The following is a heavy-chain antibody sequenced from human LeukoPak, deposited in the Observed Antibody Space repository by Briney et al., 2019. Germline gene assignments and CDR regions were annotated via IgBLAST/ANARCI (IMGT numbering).Heavy chain of an antibody. V-gene: IGHV3-23*01. CDR3: AKDGPLLWFGPTDA. CDR2: VSSTGSGT. Sequence: TGRSLRLSCVASGFTFSTYGMSWVRQAPGKGLEWVAAVSSTGSGTYYPDSLKGRFIISRDNSQNTVFLQMNSLRPEDTAFYFCAKDGPLLWFGPTDAWGQGILVTVSS. CDR1: GFTFSTYG. D-gene: IGHD3-10*01. J-gene: IGHJ5*02.